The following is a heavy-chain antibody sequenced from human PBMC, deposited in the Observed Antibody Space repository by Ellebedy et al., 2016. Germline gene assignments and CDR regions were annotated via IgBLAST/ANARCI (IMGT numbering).Heavy chain of an antibody. CDR2: ISGSGDNA. Sequence: GESLKISXAASGFTFSDYDMSWVRQTPGGGLEWVSAISGSGDNAFYADAVRGRFTISRDNSKNTVFLQMNSLRVEDTAIFYCAKDSSSGWTNHSYFGLDVWGQGTTVTVSS. J-gene: IGHJ6*02. D-gene: IGHD6-19*01. CDR3: AKDSSSGWTNHSYFGLDV. CDR1: GFTFSDYD. V-gene: IGHV3-23*01.